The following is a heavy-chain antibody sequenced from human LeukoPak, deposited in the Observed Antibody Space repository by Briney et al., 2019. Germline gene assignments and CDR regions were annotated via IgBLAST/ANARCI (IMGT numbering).Heavy chain of an antibody. CDR1: GFTFSSYG. V-gene: IGHV3-30*18. CDR3: AKVYSQQWLVIYYFDY. J-gene: IGHJ4*02. Sequence: GGSLRLSCAASGFTFSSYGMHWVRQAPGKGLEWVAVISYDGSNKYYADSVKGRFTISRDNSKNTLYLQMNSLRAEDTAVYYCAKVYSQQWLVIYYFDYWGQGTLVTVSS. CDR2: ISYDGSNK. D-gene: IGHD6-19*01.